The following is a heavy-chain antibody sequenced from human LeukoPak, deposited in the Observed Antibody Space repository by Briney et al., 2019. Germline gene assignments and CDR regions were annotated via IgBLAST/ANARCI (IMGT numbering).Heavy chain of an antibody. Sequence: GESLKTSCKGSGYSFTSYWIGWVRQMPGKGLEWMGIIYPGDSDTRYSPSFQGQVTISADKSISTAYLQWSSLKASDTAMYYCARLALMDGGYDGPFDPWGQGTLVTVSS. CDR2: IYPGDSDT. CDR3: ARLALMDGGYDGPFDP. V-gene: IGHV5-51*01. J-gene: IGHJ5*02. CDR1: GYSFTSYW. D-gene: IGHD5-12*01.